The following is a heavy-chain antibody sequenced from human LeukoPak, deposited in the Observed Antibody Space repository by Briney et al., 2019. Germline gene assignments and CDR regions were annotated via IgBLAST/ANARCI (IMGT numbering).Heavy chain of an antibody. CDR2: MNPNSGNT. J-gene: IGHJ5*02. CDR1: GYTFTSYD. CDR3: ARVTSGWYNWFDP. Sequence: ASVKVSCKASGYTFTSYDINWVRQATGQGLEWMGWMNPNSGNTGYAQKFQGRVTMTRDTSISTAYLELRSLRSEAAAVYYCARVTSGWYNWFDPWGQGTLVTVSS. D-gene: IGHD6-19*01. V-gene: IGHV1-8*01.